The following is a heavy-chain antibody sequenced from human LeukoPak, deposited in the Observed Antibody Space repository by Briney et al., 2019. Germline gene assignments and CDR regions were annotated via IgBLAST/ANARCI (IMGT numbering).Heavy chain of an antibody. D-gene: IGHD3-22*01. CDR3: ARGMFDNSGHYYYFYYALDV. CDR2: IIPIFGTA. CDR1: GGTFSSYA. Sequence: GSSVKVSCKASGGTFSSYAISWVRQAPGQGLEWMGGIIPIFGTANYAQKFQGRVTITADESTSTAYMELRGLRSEDTAVYFCARGMFDNSGHYYYFYYALDVWRQGTTVTVSS. V-gene: IGHV1-69*01. J-gene: IGHJ6*02.